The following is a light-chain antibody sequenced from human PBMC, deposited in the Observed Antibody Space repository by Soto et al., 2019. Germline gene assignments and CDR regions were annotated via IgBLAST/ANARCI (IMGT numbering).Light chain of an antibody. CDR1: SSDIGNYDF. J-gene: IGLJ2*01. V-gene: IGLV2-14*01. Sequence: HSVLTRPASGSGSPGQSITIFCTGTSSDIGNYDFVSWYQQVPGTAPKALIYEVSSRPSGVSNPFSGSKSGNTASLTISGLXAEDEAYYYCSSYTTSTSFVRFGGGTKVTVL. CDR3: SSYTTSTSFVR. CDR2: EVS.